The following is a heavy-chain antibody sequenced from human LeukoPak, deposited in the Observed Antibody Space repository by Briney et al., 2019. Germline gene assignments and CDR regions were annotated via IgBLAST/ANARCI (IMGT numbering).Heavy chain of an antibody. CDR3: AKDPYSSSWYKSWFDP. D-gene: IGHD6-13*01. J-gene: IGHJ5*02. V-gene: IGHV3-9*01. CDR1: GFIFDDYA. CDR2: ISWNSGSI. Sequence: GGSLRLSCAASGFIFDDYAMHWVRQAPGKGLEWVSGISWNSGSIGYADSVKGRFTISRDNAKNSLYLQMNSLRAEDTALYYCAKDPYSSSWYKSWFDPWGQGTLVTVSS.